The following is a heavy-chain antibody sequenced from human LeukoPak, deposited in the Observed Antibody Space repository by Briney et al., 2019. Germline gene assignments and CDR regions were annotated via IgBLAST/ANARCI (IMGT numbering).Heavy chain of an antibody. CDR2: ISWNSGSI. CDR1: GLTFSNYW. D-gene: IGHD3-10*01. V-gene: IGHV3-9*01. J-gene: IGHJ5*02. CDR3: AKDIGSGSYYSNWFDP. Sequence: GGALRLSCTVSGLTFSNYWMNCGRQAPGKGLEWVSGISWNSGSIGYADSVKGRVTISRENAKNSLYLQMNSLRAEDTALYYCAKDIGSGSYYSNWFDPWGQGTMVTVSS.